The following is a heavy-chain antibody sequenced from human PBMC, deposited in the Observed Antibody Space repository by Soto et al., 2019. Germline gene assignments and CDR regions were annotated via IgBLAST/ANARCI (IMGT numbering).Heavy chain of an antibody. CDR1: GFTFSDYY. D-gene: IGHD2-15*01. J-gene: IGHJ6*02. CDR3: ARDGAVVVAAGSGMDV. V-gene: IGHV3-11*01. CDR2: ISGSASNI. Sequence: PGGSLRLSCAASGFTFSDYYMSWIRQAPGKGLEWVSYISGSASNIYYADSVKGRFTISRDSAKNSLYLQMNSLRAEDTAVYYCARDGAVVVAAGSGMDVWGQGTTVTVSS.